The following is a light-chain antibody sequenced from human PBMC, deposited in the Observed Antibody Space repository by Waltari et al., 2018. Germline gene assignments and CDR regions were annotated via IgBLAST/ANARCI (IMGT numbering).Light chain of an antibody. CDR2: GIS. CDR1: QSIGTD. J-gene: IGKJ1*01. Sequence: EIVMTQSPATLSVSPGERVTLSCRASQSIGTDLTWYQQKPGHAPRPLIDGISFMATGVPARFSGSVSATEFTLTISSLLSEDFAVYYCQQYHQWWTFGQGTKVEIK. CDR3: QQYHQWWT. V-gene: IGKV3-15*01.